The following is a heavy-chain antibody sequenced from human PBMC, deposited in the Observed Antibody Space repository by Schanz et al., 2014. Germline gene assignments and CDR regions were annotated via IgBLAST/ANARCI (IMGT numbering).Heavy chain of an antibody. CDR1: GYTFTSHG. D-gene: IGHD6-13*01. J-gene: IGHJ4*02. Sequence: QVQVVQSGAEVKKPGASVKVSCKASGYTFTSHGISWVRQARGQGLEWVGRFIPILDVGNYAQQFQGRVTITRDTLASTAYMEVSSLRSEDTAVYYCARSGSSNWYFFDYWGQGTLVTVSS. CDR3: ARSGSSNWYFFDY. CDR2: FIPILDVG. V-gene: IGHV1-69*04.